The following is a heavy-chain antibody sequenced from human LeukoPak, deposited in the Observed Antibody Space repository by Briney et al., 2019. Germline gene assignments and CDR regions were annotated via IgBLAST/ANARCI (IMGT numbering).Heavy chain of an antibody. D-gene: IGHD3-22*01. CDR1: GASIASHSW. CDR2: IYYSGST. Sequence: SETLSLTCAVSGASIASHSWWSWVRQHPGKGLEWIGYIYYSGSTYYNPSLKSRVTISVDTSKNQFSLKLSSVTAADTAVYYCARVDRGSRMDYWGQGTLVTVSS. CDR3: ARVDRGSRMDY. J-gene: IGHJ4*02. V-gene: IGHV4-31*11.